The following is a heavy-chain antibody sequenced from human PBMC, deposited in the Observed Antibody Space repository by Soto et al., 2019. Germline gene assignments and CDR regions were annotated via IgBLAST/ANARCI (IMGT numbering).Heavy chain of an antibody. CDR1: GFTFSSYW. CDR3: ARGDYYDSSGPRPDWFDP. D-gene: IGHD3-22*01. J-gene: IGHJ5*02. V-gene: IGHV3-74*01. CDR2: INSDGSST. Sequence: GGSLRLSCAASGFTFSSYWMHWVRQAPGKGLVWVSRINSDGSSTSYADSVKGRFTISRDNAKNTLYLQMNSLRAEDTAVYYCARGDYYDSSGPRPDWFDPWGQGTLVTVSS.